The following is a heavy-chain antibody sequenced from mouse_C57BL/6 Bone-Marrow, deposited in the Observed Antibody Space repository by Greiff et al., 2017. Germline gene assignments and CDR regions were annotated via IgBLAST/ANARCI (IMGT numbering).Heavy chain of an antibody. Sequence: EVQLQQSGPELVKPGASVKISCKASGYTFTDYYMNWVKQSHGKSLEWIGDINPNNGGTSYNQKFKGKATLTVDKSSSTAYMELRSLTSEDSADYYCASGVYDGYYSGYWGQGTLVTVA. CDR2: INPNNGGT. J-gene: IGHJ3*01. D-gene: IGHD2-3*01. V-gene: IGHV1-26*01. CDR3: ASGVYDGYYSGY. CDR1: GYTFTDYY.